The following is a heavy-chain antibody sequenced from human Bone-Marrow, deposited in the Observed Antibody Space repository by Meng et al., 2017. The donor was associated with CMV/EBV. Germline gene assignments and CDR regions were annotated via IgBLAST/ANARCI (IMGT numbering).Heavy chain of an antibody. V-gene: IGHV4-59*01. CDR2: IPYSGPT. J-gene: IGHJ5*02. CDR1: GGSLKAYY. Sequence: SETLSLTCSVSGGSLKAYYWTWIRQPPGKGLEWIGYIPYSGPTNYNPSLKSRVTMSLDTSKNQFSQKLSSVTAADTAVYYCARGMSTIPTWGQGTLVTVSS. D-gene: IGHD5-24*01. CDR3: ARGMSTIPT.